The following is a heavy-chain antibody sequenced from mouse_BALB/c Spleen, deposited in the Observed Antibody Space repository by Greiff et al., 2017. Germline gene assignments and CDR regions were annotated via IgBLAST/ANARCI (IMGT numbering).Heavy chain of an antibody. CDR2: INPSTGYT. V-gene: IGHV1-7*01. CDR1: GYTFTSYW. J-gene: IGHJ2*01. CDR3: ARRREDY. Sequence: QVQLKESGAELAKPGASVKMSCKASGYTFTSYWMHWVKQRPGQGLEWIGYINPSTGYTEYNQKFKDKATLTADKSSSTAYMQLSSLTSEDSAVYYCARRREDYWGQGTTLTVSS.